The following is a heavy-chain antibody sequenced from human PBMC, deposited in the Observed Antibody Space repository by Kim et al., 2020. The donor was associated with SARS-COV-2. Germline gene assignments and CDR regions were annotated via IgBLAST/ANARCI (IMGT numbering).Heavy chain of an antibody. V-gene: IGHV3-30*02. J-gene: IGHJ4*02. CDR3: AKARGEYSSSPPDY. D-gene: IGHD6-13*01. Sequence: ADSVKGRFTISRDNAKNTLYLQMNSLRAEDTAVYYCAKARGEYSSSPPDYWGQGTLVTVSS.